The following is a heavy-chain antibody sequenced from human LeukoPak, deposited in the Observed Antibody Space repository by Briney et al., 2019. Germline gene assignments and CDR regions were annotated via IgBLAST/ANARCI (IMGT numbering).Heavy chain of an antibody. V-gene: IGHV3-11*04. CDR1: GFPFSDYY. D-gene: IGHD2-15*01. J-gene: IGHJ4*02. CDR2: IDNSGSTA. CDR3: ARGHGGNIDQ. Sequence: PGGSLRLSCAASGFPFSDYYMTWVRQAPGKGLEWLSYIDNSGSTAHYAASVRGRLTISRDNAKNSLYLQMNSLRAEDTAVYYCARGHGGNIDQWGQGNLVTVFS.